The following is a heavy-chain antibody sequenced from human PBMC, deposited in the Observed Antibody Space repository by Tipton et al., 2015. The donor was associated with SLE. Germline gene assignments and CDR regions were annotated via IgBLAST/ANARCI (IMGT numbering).Heavy chain of an antibody. CDR2: IYYHART. CDR3: GATTYSDGDH. CDR1: IDSLRTYY. V-gene: IGHV4-59*03. D-gene: IGHD4-11*01. Sequence: TLFLTCSVSIDSLRTYYWSWVRQPPGEGLEWIGNIYYHARTNYNPSLESRATISVDMSKNELSLKVTSVTTADTAVYHCGATTYSDGDHWGQGVLVTVSS. J-gene: IGHJ4*02.